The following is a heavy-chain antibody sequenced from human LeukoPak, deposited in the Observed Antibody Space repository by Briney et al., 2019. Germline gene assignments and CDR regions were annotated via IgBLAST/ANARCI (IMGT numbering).Heavy chain of an antibody. V-gene: IGHV4-59*08. CDR2: IYYSGST. J-gene: IGHJ5*02. D-gene: IGHD4-23*01. CDR3: ARHRVYGGNSEGWFDP. CDR1: GGSISSYY. Sequence: SETLSLTCTVPGGSISSYYWSWIRQPPGKGLEWIGYIYYSGSTNYNPSLKSRVTISVDTSKNQFSLKLSSVTAADTAVYYCARHRVYGGNSEGWFDPWGQGTLVTVSS.